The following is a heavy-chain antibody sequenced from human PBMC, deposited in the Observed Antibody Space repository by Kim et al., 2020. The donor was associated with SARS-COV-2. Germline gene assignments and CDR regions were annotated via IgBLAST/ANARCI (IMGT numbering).Heavy chain of an antibody. V-gene: IGHV1-69*13. J-gene: IGHJ4*02. CDR1: GGTFSSYA. CDR2: IIPIFGTA. CDR3: ARPPQSCGGDCYFHY. D-gene: IGHD2-21*02. Sequence: SVKVSCKASGGTFSSYAISWVRQAPGQGLEWMGGIIPIFGTANYAQKFQGRVTITADESTSTAYMELSSLRSEDTAVYYCARPPQSCGGDCYFHYWGQGTLVTVSA.